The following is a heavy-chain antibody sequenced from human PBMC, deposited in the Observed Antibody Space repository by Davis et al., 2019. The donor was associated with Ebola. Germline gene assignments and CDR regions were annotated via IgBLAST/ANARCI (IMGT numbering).Heavy chain of an antibody. CDR2: INAGNGNT. V-gene: IGHV1-3*01. CDR1: GYTFTSYA. J-gene: IGHJ6*02. Sequence: ASVKVSCKASGYTFTSYAMHWVRQAPGQRLEWMGWINAGNGNTKYSQKFQGRVTITRDTSASTAYMELSSLRSEDTAVYYCARVREGINNYGMDVWGQGTTVTVSS. D-gene: IGHD1-26*01. CDR3: ARVREGINNYGMDV.